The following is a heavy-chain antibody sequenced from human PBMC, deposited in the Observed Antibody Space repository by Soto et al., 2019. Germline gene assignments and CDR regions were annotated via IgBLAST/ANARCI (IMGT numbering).Heavy chain of an antibody. D-gene: IGHD1-1*01. J-gene: IGHJ4*02. CDR1: GGSISSYH. CDR2: TFNSAPT. V-gene: IGHV4-59*08. Sequence: SETLYLTCTVSGGSISSYHRSWIRQSPGKGLEWIGYTFNSAPTIYNPSLKSRVTISADTSKNQFSLRLNSLTAADSAVYFCARQFRDVYNAVEYWGQGALVTVS. CDR3: ARQFRDVYNAVEY.